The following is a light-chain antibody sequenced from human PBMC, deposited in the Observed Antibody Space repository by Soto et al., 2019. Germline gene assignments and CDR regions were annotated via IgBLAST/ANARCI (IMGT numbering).Light chain of an antibody. Sequence: QSVLTQPASMSGSPGQSITISCTGTSSDVGGYNFVSWFQHHPGKAPKLIIYDVSNRPSGVSNRFSGSKSGNTASLTISGLQAEDEADFYCSSYTSSITPYVFGTGTKVTVL. J-gene: IGLJ1*01. CDR1: SSDVGGYNF. CDR3: SSYTSSITPYV. V-gene: IGLV2-14*03. CDR2: DVS.